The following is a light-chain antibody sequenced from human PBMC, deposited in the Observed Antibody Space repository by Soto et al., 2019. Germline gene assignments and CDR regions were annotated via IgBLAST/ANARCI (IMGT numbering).Light chain of an antibody. V-gene: IGKV3-11*01. CDR2: YAS. CDR3: QQRISWPIT. J-gene: IGKJ5*01. Sequence: EIVLTQSPAILSLSPGETATLSCRASQSVSSYLAWYQQKPGQAPRLLLSYASNRATGVPARFSGSGSGTDFTLTIAGLEPEDSAVYYCQQRISWPITFGQGTRLEIK. CDR1: QSVSSY.